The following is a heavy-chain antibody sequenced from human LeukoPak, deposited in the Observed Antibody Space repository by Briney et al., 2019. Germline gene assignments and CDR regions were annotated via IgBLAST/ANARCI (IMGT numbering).Heavy chain of an antibody. Sequence: GGSLRLSCAASGFTVSSNYVSWVRQAPGKGLEWVSVIYSGGSTYYADSVKGRFTISRDNSKNTLYLQMNSLRAEDTAVYYCARDPVAGTRGRLDYWGQGTLVTVSS. CDR2: IYSGGST. J-gene: IGHJ4*02. CDR3: ARDPVAGTRGRLDY. D-gene: IGHD6-19*01. CDR1: GFTVSSNY. V-gene: IGHV3-53*01.